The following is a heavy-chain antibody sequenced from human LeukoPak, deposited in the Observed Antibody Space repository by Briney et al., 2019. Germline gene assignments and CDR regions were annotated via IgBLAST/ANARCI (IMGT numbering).Heavy chain of an antibody. CDR3: ARHPFATPFDH. CDR2: VFYTGDT. J-gene: IGHJ4*02. CDR1: GVPISSFY. V-gene: IGHV4-59*08. D-gene: IGHD2-15*01. Sequence: KSSETLSLTCAVSGVPISSFYWSWIRQPPGKGLEWIGYVFYTGDTNYNPSLKSRVTMSLDTSKNQLSLRLTPVTAADTAVYYCARHPFATPFDHWGRGTLVTVSS.